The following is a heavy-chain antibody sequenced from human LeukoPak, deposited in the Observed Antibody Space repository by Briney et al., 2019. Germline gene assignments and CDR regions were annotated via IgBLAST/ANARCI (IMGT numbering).Heavy chain of an antibody. CDR2: IYYSGST. D-gene: IGHD4-17*01. V-gene: IGHV4-59*12. Sequence: SETLSLTCTVSGGSISSYYWSWIRQPPGKGLEWIGYIYYSGSTNYNPSLKSRVTMSVDTSKNQFSLKLSSVTALDTAVYYCARTTGYYYYMDVWGKGTTVTVSS. CDR1: GGSISSYY. J-gene: IGHJ6*03. CDR3: ARTTGYYYYMDV.